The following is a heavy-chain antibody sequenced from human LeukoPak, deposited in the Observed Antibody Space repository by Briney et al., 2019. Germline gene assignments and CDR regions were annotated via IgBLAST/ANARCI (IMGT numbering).Heavy chain of an antibody. CDR3: AGHHPRNTVDF. CDR1: VGSISSYY. V-gene: IGHV4-59*08. Sequence: LETLSLTCTLSVGSISSYYWSWIRQPPRKGQEWIAYISDIGSINYNPSLKSRVAISLDTSKNQFSLKLSSVTAADTAVYYCAGHHPRNTVDFWGQGTLVTVSS. D-gene: IGHD2/OR15-2a*01. CDR2: ISDIGSI. J-gene: IGHJ4*02.